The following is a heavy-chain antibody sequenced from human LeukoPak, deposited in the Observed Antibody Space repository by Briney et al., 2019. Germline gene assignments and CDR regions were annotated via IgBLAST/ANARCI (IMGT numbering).Heavy chain of an antibody. D-gene: IGHD2-21*02. Sequence: GGSLRLSCAASGFTFSIYGMSWVRQAPGRGLEWVSAMSGSGGSTYYADSVKGRFTISRDNSKNTLYLQMNSLRAEDTAVYYCAKEAYCGGDCSTYYFDYWGQGTLVTVSS. CDR2: MSGSGGST. CDR1: GFTFSIYG. CDR3: AKEAYCGGDCSTYYFDY. J-gene: IGHJ4*02. V-gene: IGHV3-23*01.